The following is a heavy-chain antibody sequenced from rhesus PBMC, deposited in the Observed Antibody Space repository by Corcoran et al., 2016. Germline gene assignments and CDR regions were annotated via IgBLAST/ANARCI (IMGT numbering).Heavy chain of an antibody. CDR2: IYGSSGST. V-gene: IGHV4-76*01. CDR1: GGSISSGYD. J-gene: IGHJ4*01. Sequence: QVQLQESGPGVVKPSETLSLTCAVSGGSISSGYDWSWIRQPPGKGLERIGYIYGSSGSTNYNPSLKNRVTISKDASNNQFSLKLSSVTAADTAVYYCARGTYYYDSGYSDYWGQGVLVTVSS. CDR3: ARGTYYYDSGYSDY. D-gene: IGHD3-28*01.